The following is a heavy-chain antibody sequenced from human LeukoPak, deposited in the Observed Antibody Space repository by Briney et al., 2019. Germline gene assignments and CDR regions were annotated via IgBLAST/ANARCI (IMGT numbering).Heavy chain of an antibody. V-gene: IGHV3-23*01. D-gene: IGHD6-6*01. Sequence: GGSLRLSCAASGFPLSSYAMRWVRQAPGRGLEWVPAISGSGGSTYYADPVKGRFTISRDNSKHTLYLQMNSLRVEDTAVFYCARGAYSNSLGYWGQGTLVTVSS. CDR2: ISGSGGST. CDR1: GFPLSSYA. CDR3: ARGAYSNSLGY. J-gene: IGHJ4*02.